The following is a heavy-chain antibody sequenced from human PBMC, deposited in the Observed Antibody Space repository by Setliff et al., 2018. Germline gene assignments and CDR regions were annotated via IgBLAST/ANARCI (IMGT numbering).Heavy chain of an antibody. J-gene: IGHJ5*02. Sequence: GESLKISCKGSGHSFTDYWIAWVRQTPGKGLEWMGTIYPGNADTRYSPSFQGQVTISTDTSINTAFLQWNNLKASDTAVYYCARRGERFFNWFDPWGQGTLVTAPQ. D-gene: IGHD2-21*01. CDR3: ARRGERFFNWFDP. V-gene: IGHV5-51*01. CDR2: IYPGNADT. CDR1: GHSFTDYW.